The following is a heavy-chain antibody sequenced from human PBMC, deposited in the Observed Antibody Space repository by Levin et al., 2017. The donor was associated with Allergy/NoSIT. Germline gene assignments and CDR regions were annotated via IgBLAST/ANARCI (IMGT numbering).Heavy chain of an antibody. CDR1: GGSVSSGSYY. V-gene: IGHV4-61*01. Sequence: PGGSLRLSCTVSGGSVSSGSYYWSWIRQPPGKGLEWIGYIYYSGSTNYNPSLKSRVTISVDTSKNQFSLKLSSVTAADTAVYYCAREGPLTRGDEAVPAPKAFDYWGQGTLVTVSS. CDR2: IYYSGST. D-gene: IGHD6-19*01. CDR3: AREGPLTRGDEAVPAPKAFDY. J-gene: IGHJ4*02.